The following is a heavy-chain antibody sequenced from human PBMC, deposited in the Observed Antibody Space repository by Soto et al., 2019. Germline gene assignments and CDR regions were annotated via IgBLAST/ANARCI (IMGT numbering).Heavy chain of an antibody. CDR2: IYYSGST. J-gene: IGHJ6*02. Sequence: PSEILSLACTVSGGSISSSSYYWGWIRQPPGKGLEWIGSIYYSGSTYYNPSLKSRVTISVDTSKNQFSLKLSSVNAEDTAVYYCARHGSTNGMDVWGQGTTVT. V-gene: IGHV4-39*01. CDR3: ARHGSTNGMDV. CDR1: GGSISSSSYY. D-gene: IGHD1-26*01.